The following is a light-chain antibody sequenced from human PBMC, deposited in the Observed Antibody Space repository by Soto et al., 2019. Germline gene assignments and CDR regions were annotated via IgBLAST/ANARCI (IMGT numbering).Light chain of an antibody. J-gene: IGKJ2*03. CDR3: QQRRLWYS. CDR2: DTS. V-gene: IGKV3-11*01. CDR1: QSVGSY. Sequence: EVVLTQSPATLSLSPGERATLSCRASQSVGSYLAWYQQTPGQAPRLLIYDTSNSATDIPARFSGSVSGTDFTPSISSVEPEDSAVYFCQQRRLWYSFGQGTKLEIK.